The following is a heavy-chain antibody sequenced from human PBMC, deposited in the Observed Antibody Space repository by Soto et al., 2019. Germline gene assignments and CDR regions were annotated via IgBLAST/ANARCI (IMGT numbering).Heavy chain of an antibody. CDR2: ISYVGSNK. Sequence: GGSLRLSCAASGITFSSYGMHWVRQAPGKGLEWVAVISYVGSNKYYADSVKGRFTISRDNSKNTLYLQMNSLRAEDTAVYYCAKAWGGGYPDHYYGLDVWGQGTTVTVSS. CDR1: GITFSSYG. V-gene: IGHV3-30*18. D-gene: IGHD3-22*01. J-gene: IGHJ6*02. CDR3: AKAWGGGYPDHYYGLDV.